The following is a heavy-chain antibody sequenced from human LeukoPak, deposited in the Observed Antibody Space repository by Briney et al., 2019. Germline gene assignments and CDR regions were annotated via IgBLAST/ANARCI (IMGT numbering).Heavy chain of an antibody. CDR1: GFTFSSYA. Sequence: PGRSLRLSCAASGFTFSSYAMHWVRQAPGKGLEWVAVISYDGSNKYYADSVKGRFTISRDNSKNTLYLQMNSLRAEDTAVYYCATDTFNDYGDHDNDYWGQGTLATVSS. CDR3: ATDTFNDYGDHDNDY. CDR2: ISYDGSNK. D-gene: IGHD4-17*01. V-gene: IGHV3-30*04. J-gene: IGHJ4*02.